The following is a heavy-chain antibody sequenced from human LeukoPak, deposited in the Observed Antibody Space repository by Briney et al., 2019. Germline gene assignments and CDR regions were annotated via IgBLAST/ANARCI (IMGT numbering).Heavy chain of an antibody. Sequence: SVKVSCKASGYTFSGYYMHWVRQAPGQGLEWMGWINPNSGGTNYAQKFQGRVTMTRDTSISTAYMELSRLRSDDTAVYYCASLWSMVTGTPGPNWFDPWGQGTLVTVSS. J-gene: IGHJ5*02. CDR3: ASLWSMVTGTPGPNWFDP. D-gene: IGHD1-20*01. V-gene: IGHV1-2*02. CDR2: INPNSGGT. CDR1: GYTFSGYY.